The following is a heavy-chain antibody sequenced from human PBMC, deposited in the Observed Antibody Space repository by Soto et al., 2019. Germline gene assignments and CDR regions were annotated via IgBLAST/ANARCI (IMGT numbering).Heavy chain of an antibody. J-gene: IGHJ4*02. CDR1: GGTFSSYA. Sequence: SVKVSCKASGGTFSSYAISWVRQAPGQGLEWMGGIIPIFGTANYAQKFQGRVTITADESTSTAYMELSSLRSEDTAVYYCASHLSSIAAGRYDYWGQGTLVTVSS. CDR3: ASHLSSIAAGRYDY. CDR2: IIPIFGTA. D-gene: IGHD6-6*01. V-gene: IGHV1-69*13.